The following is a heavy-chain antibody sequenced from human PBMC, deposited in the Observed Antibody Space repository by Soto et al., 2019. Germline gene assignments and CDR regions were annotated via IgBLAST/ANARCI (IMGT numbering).Heavy chain of an antibody. CDR2: INPSGGST. V-gene: IGHV1-46*01. CDR1: GYTFTSYY. J-gene: IGHJ1*01. Sequence: ASVKVSCKASGYTFTSYYMHWVRQAPGQGLEWMGIINPSGGSTSYAQKFQGRVTMTRDTSTSTVYMELSSLRSEDTAVYCCARTLCGGDCYPQYFQHRGQGTLVTVSS. D-gene: IGHD2-21*02. CDR3: ARTLCGGDCYPQYFQH.